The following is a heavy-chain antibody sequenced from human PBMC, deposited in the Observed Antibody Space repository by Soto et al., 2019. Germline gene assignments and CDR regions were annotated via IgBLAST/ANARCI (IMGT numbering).Heavy chain of an antibody. CDR1: GFTFSSYA. Sequence: GGSLRLSCAASGFTFSSYAMSWVRQAPGKGLEWVSAISGSGGSTYYADSVKGRFTISRDNSKNTLYLQMNSLRAEDTAVYYCAKGAEAGTLLYYYYMDVWGKGTTVTVSS. CDR3: AKGAEAGTLLYYYYMDV. CDR2: ISGSGGST. V-gene: IGHV3-23*01. D-gene: IGHD6-13*01. J-gene: IGHJ6*03.